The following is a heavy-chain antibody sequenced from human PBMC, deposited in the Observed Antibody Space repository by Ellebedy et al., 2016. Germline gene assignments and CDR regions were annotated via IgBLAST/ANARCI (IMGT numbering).Heavy chain of an antibody. CDR3: AREGYSGSYWGLAY. CDR2: ISAYNGNT. J-gene: IGHJ4*02. V-gene: IGHV1-18*01. Sequence: ASVKVSCKASGYTFTSYGISWVRQAPGQGLEWMGWISAYNGNTNYAQKLQGRVTMTTDTSTSTAYMGLRSLRSDDTAVYYCAREGYSGSYWGLAYWGQGTLVTVSS. D-gene: IGHD1-26*01. CDR1: GYTFTSYG.